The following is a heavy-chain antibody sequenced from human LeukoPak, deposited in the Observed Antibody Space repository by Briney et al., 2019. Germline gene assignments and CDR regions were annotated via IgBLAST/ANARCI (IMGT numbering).Heavy chain of an antibody. CDR2: IYYSGST. D-gene: IGHD3-10*01. V-gene: IGHV4-59*01. J-gene: IGHJ2*01. CDR1: GGSISSYY. CDR3: AGDGEAMVRGVIRRYFDL. Sequence: PSETLSLTCTVSGGSISSYYWSWIRQPPGKGLEWIGYIYYSGSTNYNPSLASRVTISVDTSKNQFSLTLSSVTAADTAVYYCAGDGEAMVRGVIRRYFDLWGRGTLVTVSS.